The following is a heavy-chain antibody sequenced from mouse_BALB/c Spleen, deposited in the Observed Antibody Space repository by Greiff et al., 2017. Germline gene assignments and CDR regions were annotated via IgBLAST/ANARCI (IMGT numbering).Heavy chain of an antibody. D-gene: IGHD2-4*01. CDR1: GYSITSDYA. CDR2: ISYSGST. Sequence: EVKLMESGPGLVKPSQSLSLTCTVTGYSITSDYAWNWVRQFPGNKLEWIGYISYSGSTSYNPSLKSRISITRDTTKNQFFLQLNTVTTEDTATYYCARYDYDYAMDYWGQGTSVTVAS. V-gene: IGHV3-2*02. CDR3: ARYDYDYAMDY. J-gene: IGHJ4*01.